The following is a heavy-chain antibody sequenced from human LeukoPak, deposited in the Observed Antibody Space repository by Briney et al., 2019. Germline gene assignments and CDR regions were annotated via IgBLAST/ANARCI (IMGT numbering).Heavy chain of an antibody. V-gene: IGHV3-74*01. D-gene: IGHD2-8*01. Sequence: GGSLRLSCAASGFTFSSYWMHWVRHAPGRGLVWVSRINSDGSSTSYADSVKGRLTFSRDNAKNTLYLQINSQRAEDTAVYYCARDTSGTFDYWGQGTLVTVSS. CDR3: ARDTSGTFDY. CDR2: INSDGSST. J-gene: IGHJ4*02. CDR1: GFTFSSYW.